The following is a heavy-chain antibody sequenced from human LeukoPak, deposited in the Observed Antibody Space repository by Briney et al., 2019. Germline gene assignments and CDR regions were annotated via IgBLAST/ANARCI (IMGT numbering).Heavy chain of an antibody. D-gene: IGHD6-6*01. J-gene: IGHJ4*02. CDR3: ARRWGYSSSSGPVDY. V-gene: IGHV3-48*04. CDR1: GFTFSGYA. CDR2: ISSSSSTI. Sequence: GGSLRLSCAASGFTFSGYAMSWVRQAPGKGLEGVSYISSSSSTIHYADSVKGRFTISRDNAKNSLYLQMNSLRAEDTAVCYCARRWGYSSSSGPVDYWGQGTLVTVSS.